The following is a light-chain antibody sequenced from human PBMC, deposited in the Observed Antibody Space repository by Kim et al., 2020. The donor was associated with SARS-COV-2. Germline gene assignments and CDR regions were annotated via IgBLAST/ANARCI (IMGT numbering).Light chain of an antibody. CDR3: SSYTSSSTF. CDR2: DVS. Sequence: PGQSSTNACTGTSSDVSGYNYVSWYQQHPGKAPKLMIYDVSKRPSGVSNRFSGSKSGNTASLTISGLQAEDEADYYCSSYTSSSTFFGTGTKVTVL. V-gene: IGLV2-14*04. J-gene: IGLJ1*01. CDR1: SSDVSGYNY.